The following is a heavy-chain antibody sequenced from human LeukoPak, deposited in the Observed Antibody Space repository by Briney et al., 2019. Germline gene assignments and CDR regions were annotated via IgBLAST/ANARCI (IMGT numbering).Heavy chain of an antibody. J-gene: IGHJ6*02. D-gene: IGHD5-24*01. V-gene: IGHV4-4*07. CDR1: GGSITGYY. CDR3: ATGRDADSARGYYDMDV. Sequence: PSETLSLTCTVSGGSITGYYWTWIRQPAGKGLDWIGRIYSGGSTNYNPPLKSRVTMSVDTSKNQFSLKLSSVTAADTAVYYCATGRDADSARGYYDMDVWGQGTTVTVSS. CDR2: IYSGGST.